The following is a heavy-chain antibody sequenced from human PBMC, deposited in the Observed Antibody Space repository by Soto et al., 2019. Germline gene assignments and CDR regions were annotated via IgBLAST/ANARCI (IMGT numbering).Heavy chain of an antibody. CDR1: GYTFTSYD. V-gene: IGHV1-46*01. CDR2: INPSGGST. D-gene: IGHD6-13*01. Sequence: ASVKVSCKASGYTFTSYDINWVRQAPGQGLEWMGIINPSGGSTSYAQKFQGRVTMTRDTSISTAYMELSRLRSDDTAVYYCARDYISTHRAYYYYGMDGWGQGTTVTVSS. CDR3: ARDYISTHRAYYYYGMDG. J-gene: IGHJ6*02.